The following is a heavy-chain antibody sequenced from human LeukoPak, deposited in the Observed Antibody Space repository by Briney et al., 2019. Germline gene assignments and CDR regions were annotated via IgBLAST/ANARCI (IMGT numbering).Heavy chain of an antibody. J-gene: IGHJ3*02. Sequence: PSETLSLTCTVSGGSISSYYWSWIRQPPGKGLEWIGYIYYSGSTNYNPSLKSRVTISVDTSKNQFSLKLSSVTAADTAVYYCARLVSYFDWLPQGAFDIWGQGTMVTVSS. D-gene: IGHD3-9*01. CDR1: GGSISSYY. V-gene: IGHV4-59*01. CDR3: ARLVSYFDWLPQGAFDI. CDR2: IYYSGST.